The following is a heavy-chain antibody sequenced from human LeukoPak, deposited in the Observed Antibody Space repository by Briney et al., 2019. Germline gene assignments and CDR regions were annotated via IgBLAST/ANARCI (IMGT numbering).Heavy chain of an antibody. CDR2: ISAYNGNT. J-gene: IGHJ4*02. CDR1: GYTFTSYG. D-gene: IGHD6-13*01. V-gene: IGHV1-18*01. Sequence: ASVKVSCKASGYTFTSYGISWVRQAPGQGLEWMGWISAYNGNTNYAQKLQGRVTMTTDTSTSTAYMELRSLRSDDTAVYYCARDRGSSSWYGGDFDYWGQGTLVTVPS. CDR3: ARDRGSSSWYGGDFDY.